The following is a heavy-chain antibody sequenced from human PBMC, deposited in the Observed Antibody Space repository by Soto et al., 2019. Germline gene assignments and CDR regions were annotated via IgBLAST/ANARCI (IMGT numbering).Heavy chain of an antibody. J-gene: IGHJ4*02. Sequence: GVSLRLSCAASGFTSSSYAMSWVRQAPGKGLEWVSSISGSGGSTNYADSVKGRFTISRDNSKNTLYLQMNSLRAEDTAVYYCAKDPGIAVWSGTYYFDYWGQGTLVTVSS. CDR2: ISGSGGST. CDR1: GFTSSSYA. V-gene: IGHV3-23*01. D-gene: IGHD3-3*01. CDR3: AKDPGIAVWSGTYYFDY.